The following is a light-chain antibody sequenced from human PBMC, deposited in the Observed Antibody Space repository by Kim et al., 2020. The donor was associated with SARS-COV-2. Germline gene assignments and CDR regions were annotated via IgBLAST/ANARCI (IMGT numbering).Light chain of an antibody. J-gene: IGKJ4*01. CDR3: QQYTNLPLT. CDR1: QPISSN. Sequence: SHGERAALSGRARQPISSNLAWYQQKPGQAPRLLIFGASTRATGIPARFSGSGSGTEFTLTFSSLQSEDSAVYYCQQYTNLPLTFGGGTKVDIK. CDR2: GAS. V-gene: IGKV3-15*01.